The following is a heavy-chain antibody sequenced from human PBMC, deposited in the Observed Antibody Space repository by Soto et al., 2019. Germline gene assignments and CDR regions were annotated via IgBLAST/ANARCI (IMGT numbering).Heavy chain of an antibody. D-gene: IGHD5-18*01. CDR1: GFTFSSYG. Sequence: QVQLVESGGGVVQPGRSLRLSCAASGFTFSSYGMHWVRQAPGKGLQWVAVIWYDGSNKYYADSVKGRFTISRDNSKNTLYLQMNSLRAEDTAVYYCARDQVRGYNYGFDYWGQGTLVTVSS. J-gene: IGHJ4*02. CDR2: IWYDGSNK. V-gene: IGHV3-33*01. CDR3: ARDQVRGYNYGFDY.